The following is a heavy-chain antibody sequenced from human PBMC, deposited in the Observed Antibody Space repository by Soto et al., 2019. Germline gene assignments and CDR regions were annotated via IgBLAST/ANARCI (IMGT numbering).Heavy chain of an antibody. CDR3: ARDVHYAFDI. Sequence: PSETLSLTCTVSGGSISSGDYYWSWIRQPQGKGLEWIGYSYYSGSTYYNPSLRSRATISVDTSKNQFSLKLGSVTSADAAVYYCARDVHYAFDIWGQGTMVTVSS. CDR2: SYYSGST. J-gene: IGHJ3*02. CDR1: GGSISSGDYY. V-gene: IGHV4-30-4*02.